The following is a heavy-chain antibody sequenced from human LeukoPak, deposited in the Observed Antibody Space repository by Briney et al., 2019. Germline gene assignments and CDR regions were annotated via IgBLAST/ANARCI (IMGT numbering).Heavy chain of an antibody. D-gene: IGHD5-18*01. J-gene: IGHJ4*02. CDR2: IIPIFGTA. V-gene: IGHV1-69*13. Sequence: GASVNVSCKASGCTFTGYYMHWVRQAPGQGLEWMGGIIPIFGTANYAQKFQGRVTITADESTSTAYMELSSLRSEDTAVYYCARDPGYSYGPPRDYWGQGTLVTVSS. CDR1: GCTFTGYY. CDR3: ARDPGYSYGPPRDY.